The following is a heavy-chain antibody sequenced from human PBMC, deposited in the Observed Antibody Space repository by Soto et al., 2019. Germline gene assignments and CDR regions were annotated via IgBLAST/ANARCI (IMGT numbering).Heavy chain of an antibody. CDR1: GFTFSSYS. J-gene: IGHJ5*02. CDR3: AREVLMVYESWFDP. Sequence: EVQLVESGGGLVQPGGSLRLFCAASGFTFSSYSMNWVRQAPGKGLEWVSYISSSSSTIYYADSVKGRFTISRDNAKNSLYLQMNSLRAEDTAVYYCAREVLMVYESWFDPWGQGTLVTVSS. CDR2: ISSSSSTI. V-gene: IGHV3-48*01. D-gene: IGHD2-8*01.